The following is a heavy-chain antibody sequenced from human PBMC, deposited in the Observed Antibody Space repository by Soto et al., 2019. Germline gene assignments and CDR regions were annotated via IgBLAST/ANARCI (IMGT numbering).Heavy chain of an antibody. CDR2: IYHSGST. V-gene: IGHV4-30-2*01. CDR3: ARNVGYSHDAFDI. D-gene: IGHD4-4*01. Sequence: QLQLQESGSGLVKPSQTLSLTCAVSGGSISSGGYSWSWIRQPPGKGLEWIGYIYHSGSTYYNPSLKSRVTISVGRSKNQFSLKLSSVTAADTAVYYCARNVGYSHDAFDIWGQGTMVTVSS. J-gene: IGHJ3*02. CDR1: GGSISSGGYS.